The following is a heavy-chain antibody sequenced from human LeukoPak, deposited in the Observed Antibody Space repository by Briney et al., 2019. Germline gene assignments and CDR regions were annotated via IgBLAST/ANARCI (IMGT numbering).Heavy chain of an antibody. D-gene: IGHD3-22*01. CDR2: ISGSGGST. CDR1: GFTFSSYA. CDR3: AKDTHTNYDSSGYPVFDY. J-gene: IGHJ4*02. Sequence: GGSLRLSCAASGFTFSSYAMSWVRQAPGKGLEWVSAISGSGGSTYYADSVKGRFTISRDNSKNTLYLQMNSLRAEDTAVYYCAKDTHTNYDSSGYPVFDYWGQGTLVTVSS. V-gene: IGHV3-23*01.